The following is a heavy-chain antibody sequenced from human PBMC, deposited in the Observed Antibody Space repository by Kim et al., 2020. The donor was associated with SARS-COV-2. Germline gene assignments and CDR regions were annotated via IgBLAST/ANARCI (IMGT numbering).Heavy chain of an antibody. D-gene: IGHD2-2*01. V-gene: IGHV4-59*01. CDR3: ARVVVVPAAPAGWFDP. J-gene: IGHJ5*02. Sequence: PSLKRRVTISVDTAKNQFSRKLSSVTAADTAVYYCARVVVVPAAPAGWFDPWGQGTLVTVSS.